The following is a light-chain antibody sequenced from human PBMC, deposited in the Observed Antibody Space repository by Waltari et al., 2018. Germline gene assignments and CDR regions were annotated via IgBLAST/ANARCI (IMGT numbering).Light chain of an antibody. CDR3: MQGTHWPLT. V-gene: IGKV2-30*01. Sequence: DVVLTQSPLSLPVTLGQPASISCRSSQRLVYGADGNTYLNWFHQRPGQSPRRLIYKVSYRDSGVPDRFSGSGSGTDFTLKISRVEAEDVGVYFCMQGTHWPLTFGGGTKVEI. J-gene: IGKJ4*01. CDR1: QRLVYGADGNTY. CDR2: KVS.